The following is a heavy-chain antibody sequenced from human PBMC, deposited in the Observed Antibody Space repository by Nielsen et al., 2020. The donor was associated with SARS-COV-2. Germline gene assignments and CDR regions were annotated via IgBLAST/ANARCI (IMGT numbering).Heavy chain of an antibody. Sequence: GGSLRLSCAASGFTFSSYSMNWVRQAPGKGLEWVSSISGYSTFIKYADSVRGRFTISRDNAKKSLYLQMNSLRAEDTAVYYCASLDYGDDEDYWGQGTLVTVSS. V-gene: IGHV3-21*01. CDR2: ISGYSTFI. CDR3: ASLDYGDDEDY. D-gene: IGHD4/OR15-4a*01. J-gene: IGHJ4*02. CDR1: GFTFSSYS.